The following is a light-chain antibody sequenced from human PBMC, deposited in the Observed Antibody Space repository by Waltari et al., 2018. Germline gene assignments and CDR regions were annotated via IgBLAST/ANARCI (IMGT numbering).Light chain of an antibody. Sequence: EIVLTQSPATLSLSPGERATLSCRASPRVRGYLAWYQQKPGQAPRLRIYDASTRASGIPARFSGSGSGPDFSLSISSLEPEDFAVYYCQQSHNWPLTFGGGTKVEIK. CDR1: PRVRGY. CDR2: DAS. CDR3: QQSHNWPLT. V-gene: IGKV3-11*01. J-gene: IGKJ4*01.